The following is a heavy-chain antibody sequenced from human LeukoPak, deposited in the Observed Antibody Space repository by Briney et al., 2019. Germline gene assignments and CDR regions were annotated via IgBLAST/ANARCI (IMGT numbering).Heavy chain of an antibody. D-gene: IGHD6-13*01. J-gene: IGHJ4*02. CDR1: GYNFPNYW. V-gene: IGHV5-51*01. CDR3: ARPYSSSWLGFDY. CDR2: IFPGDSDT. Sequence: GESLKISCKGSGYNFPNYWIAWVRPMPGKGLEWMGIIFPGDSDTRYSPSFQGQVTISADKSISTAYLQWSSLKASDTARYYCARPYSSSWLGFDYWGQGTLVTVSS.